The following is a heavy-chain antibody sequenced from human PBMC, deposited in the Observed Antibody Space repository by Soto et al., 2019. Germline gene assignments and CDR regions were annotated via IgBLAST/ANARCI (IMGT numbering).Heavy chain of an antibody. CDR1: GFTVSSNY. V-gene: IGHV3-66*01. J-gene: IGHJ6*02. Sequence: EVQLVESGGGLVQPGGSLRLSCAASGFTVSSNYMSWVRQAPGKGLEWVSVIYSGGSTYYADSVKGRFTISRDNSKNTLYLQMNSLRAEDTAVYYCASSYGSVRRYGMDVWGQGTTVTVSS. CDR3: ASSYGSVRRYGMDV. CDR2: IYSGGST. D-gene: IGHD3-10*01.